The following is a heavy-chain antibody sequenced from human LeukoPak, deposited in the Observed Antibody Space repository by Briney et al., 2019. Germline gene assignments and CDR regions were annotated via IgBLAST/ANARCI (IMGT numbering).Heavy chain of an antibody. CDR2: ISSSSSTI. CDR1: GFTFSTYT. CDR3: ARDPSSVFREARTMTDIDY. V-gene: IGHV3-48*01. D-gene: IGHD3-22*01. J-gene: IGHJ4*02. Sequence: GGSLRLSCEASGFTFSTYTMTWVRHAPGKGLEWVSYISSSSSTIHYADSVKGRFTISRDNAKNSLYLQMNSLSAEDTAVYYCARDPSSVFREARTMTDIDYWGQGTLVTVSS.